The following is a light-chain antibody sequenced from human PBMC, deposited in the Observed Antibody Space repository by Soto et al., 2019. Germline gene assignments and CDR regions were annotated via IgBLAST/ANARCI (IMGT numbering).Light chain of an antibody. V-gene: IGKV3-20*01. CDR3: QQYGSSPRTGT. Sequence: EIVLTQSPGTLSLSPGERATLSCRASQSVSSSYLAWYQQKPGQAPRLLIYGASSRATGIPDRFSGSGSGTDFTLTISRLESEDFAVYYCQQYGSSPRTGTFGQGTKVEIK. CDR2: GAS. J-gene: IGKJ1*01. CDR1: QSVSSSY.